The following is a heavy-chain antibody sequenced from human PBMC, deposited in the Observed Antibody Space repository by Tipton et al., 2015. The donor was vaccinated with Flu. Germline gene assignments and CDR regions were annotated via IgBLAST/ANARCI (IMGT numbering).Heavy chain of an antibody. CDR3: ARDVRRVGATS. D-gene: IGHD1-26*01. CDR1: GGSISSSSYY. J-gene: IGHJ5*02. V-gene: IGHV4-39*07. CDR2: IYYSGST. Sequence: TLSLTCTVSGGSISSSSYYWGWIRQPPGKGLEWIGCIYYSGSTYYNPSLKSRVTISVDTSKNQFSLKLSSVTAADTAVYYCARDVRRVGATSWGQGTLVTVSS.